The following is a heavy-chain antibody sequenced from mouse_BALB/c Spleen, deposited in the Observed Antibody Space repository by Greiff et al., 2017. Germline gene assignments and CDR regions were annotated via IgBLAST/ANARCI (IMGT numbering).Heavy chain of an antibody. Sequence: EVKVVESGGGLVQPGGSLKLSCAASGFTFSSYTMSWVRQTPEKRLEWVAYISNGGGSTYYPDTVKGRFTISRDNAKNTLYLQMSSLKSEDTAMYYCASSNWDVGWYFDVWGAGTTVTVSS. J-gene: IGHJ1*01. CDR1: GFTFSSYT. V-gene: IGHV5-12-2*01. CDR3: ASSNWDVGWYFDV. D-gene: IGHD4-1*01. CDR2: ISNGGGST.